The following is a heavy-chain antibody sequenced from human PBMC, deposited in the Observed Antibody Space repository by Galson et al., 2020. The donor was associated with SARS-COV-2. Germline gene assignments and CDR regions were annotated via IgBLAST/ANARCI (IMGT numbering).Heavy chain of an antibody. J-gene: IGHJ6*02. D-gene: IGHD4-17*01. Sequence: TLSLTCTVSGDSIGSGDHYWSWIRQPPGKDLEWLGYIYYDGSTDHNPSLKSRVTMSVDTSKNQFSLKLTSVTAADTAVYYCARDRNADYEGYYGMDVWGQGTTVIVSS. V-gene: IGHV4-30-4*01. CDR2: IYYDGST. CDR3: ARDRNADYEGYYGMDV. CDR1: GDSIGSGDHY.